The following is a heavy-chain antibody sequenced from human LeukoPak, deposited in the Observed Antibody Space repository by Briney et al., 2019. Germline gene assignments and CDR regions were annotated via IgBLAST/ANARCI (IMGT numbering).Heavy chain of an antibody. V-gene: IGHV4-38-2*02. CDR3: ARTRARFPRNWFDP. Sequence: SETLSLTCTVSGYSISSGYYWGWIRQPPGKGLEWIGSIYHSGSTYYNPSLKSRVTISVDTSKNQFSLKLSSVTAADTAVYYCARTRARFPRNWFDPWGQGTLVTVSS. J-gene: IGHJ5*02. CDR2: IYHSGST. D-gene: IGHD3-10*01. CDR1: GYSISSGYY.